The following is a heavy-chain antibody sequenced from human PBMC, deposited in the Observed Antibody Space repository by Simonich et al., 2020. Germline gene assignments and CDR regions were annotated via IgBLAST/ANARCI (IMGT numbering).Heavy chain of an antibody. CDR3: ARDGLGTAYYYYMDV. CDR2: IKQDGSEK. J-gene: IGHJ6*03. Sequence: EVQLVESGGGLVQPGGSLRLSCAASGFTFSSYWMSWVRQAPGKGLEWVANIKQDGSEKYYVDSVKGRFTISRDNAKNSLYLQMNSLRDEDTAVYYCARDGLGTAYYYYMDVWGKGTTVTVSS. D-gene: IGHD7-27*01. CDR1: GFTFSSYW. V-gene: IGHV3-7*01.